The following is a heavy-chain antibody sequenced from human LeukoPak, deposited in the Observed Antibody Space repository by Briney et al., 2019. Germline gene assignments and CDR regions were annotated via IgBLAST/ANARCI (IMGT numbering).Heavy chain of an antibody. CDR1: GYTFTSYG. D-gene: IGHD1-26*01. J-gene: IGHJ4*01. Sequence: ASVKVSCKASGYTFTSYGISWVRQAPGQGLEWMGWISAYNGNTNYAQKLQGRVTMTTDTSTSTAYMELRSLRSDDTAVYYCARTTRSGSYFFSAADFFDYWGQEPWSPSPQ. CDR2: ISAYNGNT. CDR3: ARTTRSGSYFFSAADFFDY. V-gene: IGHV1-18*01.